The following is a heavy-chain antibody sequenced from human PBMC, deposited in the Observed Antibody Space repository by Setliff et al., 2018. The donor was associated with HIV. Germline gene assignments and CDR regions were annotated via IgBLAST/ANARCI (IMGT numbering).Heavy chain of an antibody. D-gene: IGHD3-3*01. CDR3: TRVDYDFWSGPMTRYYFDY. CDR2: IRSKAYGGTT. V-gene: IGHV3-49*04. Sequence: HPGGSLRLSCTTSGFTLGDSAMSWVRQAPGKGLGWVGFIRSKAYGGTTEYAASVKGRFTISRDDSKSIAYLQMNSLKTEDTAVYYCTRVDYDFWSGPMTRYYFDYWGQGTLVTVSS. CDR1: GFTLGDSA. J-gene: IGHJ4*02.